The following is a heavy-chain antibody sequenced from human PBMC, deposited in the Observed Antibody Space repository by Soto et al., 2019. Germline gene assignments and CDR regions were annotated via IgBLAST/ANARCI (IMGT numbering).Heavy chain of an antibody. CDR2: IYYSGST. Sequence: PSETLSLTCTVSGGSISSSSYYWGWIRQPPGKGLEWIGSIYYSGSTYYNPSLKSRVTISVDTSKNQFSLKLSSVTAADTAVYYCARHDWNYVEAYFDYWGQGILVTVSS. CDR3: ARHDWNYVEAYFDY. D-gene: IGHD1-7*01. J-gene: IGHJ4*02. CDR1: GGSISSSSYY. V-gene: IGHV4-39*01.